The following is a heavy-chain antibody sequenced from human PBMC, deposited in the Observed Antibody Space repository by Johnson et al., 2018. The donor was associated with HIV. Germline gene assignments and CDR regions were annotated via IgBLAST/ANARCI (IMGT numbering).Heavy chain of an antibody. V-gene: IGHV3-20*04. CDR3: ITGGMIVVGDAFDI. CDR1: GFTFDDYG. J-gene: IGHJ3*02. CDR2: MTGNGDRT. Sequence: VQLVESGGGVVRPGGSLRLYCAASGFTFDDYGMSWVRKAPGKGLEWVSVMTGNGDRTYYAESVQGRFTISRDDSKNTLYLQMNSLKTEDTAVYYCITGGMIVVGDAFDIWGQGTMVTVSS. D-gene: IGHD3-22*01.